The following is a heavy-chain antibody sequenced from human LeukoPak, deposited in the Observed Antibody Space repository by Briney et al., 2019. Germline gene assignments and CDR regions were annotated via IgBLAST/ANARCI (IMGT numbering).Heavy chain of an antibody. V-gene: IGHV4-59*08. CDR2: IYYSGST. Sequence: SETLSLTCTVSGGSISSYYWSWIRQPPGTGLEWIWYIYYSGSTNYNPSLKSRVTISVDTSKNQFSLKLSSVTAADTAVYYCARRVRAAFDYWGQGTLVTVSS. CDR1: GGSISSYY. D-gene: IGHD6-25*01. CDR3: ARRVRAAFDY. J-gene: IGHJ4*02.